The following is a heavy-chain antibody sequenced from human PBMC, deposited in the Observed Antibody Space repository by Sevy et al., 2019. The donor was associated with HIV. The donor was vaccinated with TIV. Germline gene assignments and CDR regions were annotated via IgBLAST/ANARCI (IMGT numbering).Heavy chain of an antibody. CDR1: GGTFSRYG. Sequence: ASVKVSCKASGGTFSRYGISWVRQAPGQGLEWMGGIIPILGTVNYAQKFQGRVTITAEESTKTAYMELGSLRSEDTAVYYCARGGGNGWYYFDYWGQETLVTVSS. J-gene: IGHJ4*02. CDR2: IIPILGTV. V-gene: IGHV1-69*13. CDR3: ARGGGNGWYYFDY. D-gene: IGHD6-19*01.